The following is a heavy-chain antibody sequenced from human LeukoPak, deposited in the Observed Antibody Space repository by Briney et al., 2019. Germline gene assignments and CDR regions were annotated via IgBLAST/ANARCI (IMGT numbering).Heavy chain of an antibody. CDR2: ISAYNGNT. Sequence: ASVKVSCKASGYTFTSYGISWVRQAPGQGLEWMGWISAYNGNTNYAQKLQGRVTMTTDTSTSTAYMELRSLRSDDTAVYYSARATLYSSSWLGDYWGQGTLVTVSS. CDR1: GYTFTSYG. CDR3: ARATLYSSSWLGDY. V-gene: IGHV1-18*01. D-gene: IGHD6-13*01. J-gene: IGHJ4*02.